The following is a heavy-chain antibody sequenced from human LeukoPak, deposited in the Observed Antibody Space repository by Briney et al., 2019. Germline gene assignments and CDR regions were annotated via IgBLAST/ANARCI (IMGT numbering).Heavy chain of an antibody. Sequence: SGGSLRLSCAASGFTFSSYAMSWVRQAPGKGLEWVSGITGSGSTFYADSVKGRFTISRDISKNTLYLQMNSLRAEDTAVYYCAKDIRRSEDYWGRGTLVTVSS. V-gene: IGHV3-23*01. J-gene: IGHJ4*02. CDR2: ITGSGST. D-gene: IGHD2-21*01. CDR3: AKDIRRSEDY. CDR1: GFTFSSYA.